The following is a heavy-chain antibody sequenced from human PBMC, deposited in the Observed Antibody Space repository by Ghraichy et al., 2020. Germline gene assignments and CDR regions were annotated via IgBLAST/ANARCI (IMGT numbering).Heavy chain of an antibody. CDR1: GGSFSGYY. CDR2: INHSGST. J-gene: IGHJ4*02. D-gene: IGHD5-24*01. CDR3: ARGGYNLDY. V-gene: IGHV4-34*01. Sequence: SETLSLTCAVYGGSFSGYYWSWIRQPPGKGLEWIGEINHSGSTNYNPSLKSRVTISVDTSKNQFSLKLSPVTAADTAVYYWARGGYNLDYWGQGTLVTVPS.